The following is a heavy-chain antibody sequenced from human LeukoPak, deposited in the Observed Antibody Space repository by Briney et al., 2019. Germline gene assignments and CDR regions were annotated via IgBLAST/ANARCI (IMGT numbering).Heavy chain of an antibody. Sequence: SETLSLTCSVSGGSISISTYYWGWIRQPPGKGLEWIGGIYFRGNTYYNPSLKSRVTISVDTSKSQFSLRVTSVTAADTAVYYCARLSRYCSSTTCSYFDYWGQGTLVTVSS. V-gene: IGHV4-39*01. CDR2: IYFRGNT. J-gene: IGHJ4*02. CDR1: GGSISISTYY. D-gene: IGHD2-2*01. CDR3: ARLSRYCSSTTCSYFDY.